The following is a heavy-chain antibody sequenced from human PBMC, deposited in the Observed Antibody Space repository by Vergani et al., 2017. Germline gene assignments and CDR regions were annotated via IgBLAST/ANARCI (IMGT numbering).Heavy chain of an antibody. CDR1: GFTFDDYA. V-gene: IGHV3-9*01. D-gene: IGHD6-19*01. CDR2: ISWNSGSI. Sequence: EVQLVESGGGLVQPGRSLRLSCAASGFTFDDYAMHWVRQAPGKGLEWVSGISWNSGSIGYADSVKGRFTISRDNAKNSLYLQMNSLRAEDTALYYCAKGRSSGWYYCDYWGQGTLVTVSS. CDR3: AKGRSSGWYYCDY. J-gene: IGHJ4*02.